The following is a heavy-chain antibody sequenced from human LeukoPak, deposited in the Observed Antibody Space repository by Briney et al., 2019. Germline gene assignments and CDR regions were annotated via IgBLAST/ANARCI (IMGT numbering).Heavy chain of an antibody. D-gene: IGHD6-19*01. CDR3: AKDGQWLVGGNWFDP. Sequence: PGGSLRLSCAASGFTFSSYSMNWVRQAPGKGLEWVSSISSSSSYIYYADSVKGRFTISRDNSKNTLYLQMNSLRAEDTAVYYCAKDGQWLVGGNWFDPWGQGTLVTVSS. CDR1: GFTFSSYS. CDR2: ISSSSSYI. V-gene: IGHV3-21*01. J-gene: IGHJ5*02.